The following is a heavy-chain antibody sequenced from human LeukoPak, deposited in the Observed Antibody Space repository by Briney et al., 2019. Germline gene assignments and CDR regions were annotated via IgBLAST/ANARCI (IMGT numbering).Heavy chain of an antibody. CDR1: GFTFSSYS. D-gene: IGHD3-10*01. V-gene: IGHV3-23*01. CDR3: AKNYGSDRGVPYGMDV. CDR2: ISGISGSTT. J-gene: IGHJ6*02. Sequence: GGSLRLSCATSGFTFSSYSMNSVRQAPGKGLEWVAAISGISGSTTIYAGSVKGRFTVSRDNSKSTLYLQMNSLRVEDTAVYYCAKNYGSDRGVPYGMDVWGQGTTVTVAS.